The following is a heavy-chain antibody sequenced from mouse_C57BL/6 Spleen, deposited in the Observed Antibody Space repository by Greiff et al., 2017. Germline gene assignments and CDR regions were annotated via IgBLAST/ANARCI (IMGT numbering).Heavy chain of an antibody. D-gene: IGHD1-1*01. V-gene: IGHV1-64*01. CDR2: IHPNSGST. CDR3: ARSYYYGSGY. J-gene: IGHJ2*01. CDR1: GYTFTSYW. Sequence: QVQLQQPGAELVKPGASVKLSCKASGYTFTSYWMHWVKQRPGQGLEWIGMIHPNSGSTNYNEKFKSKATLTVDKSSSTACMQLSSLTSEDSAVYYCARSYYYGSGYWGQGTTLTVSS.